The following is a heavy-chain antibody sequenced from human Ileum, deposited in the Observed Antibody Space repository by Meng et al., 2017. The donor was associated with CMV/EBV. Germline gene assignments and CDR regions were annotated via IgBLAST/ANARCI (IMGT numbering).Heavy chain of an antibody. CDR1: GFTFSNYW. D-gene: IGHD7-27*01. CDR3: TRDYWGIPDY. J-gene: IGHJ4*02. Sequence: EVEVVECGGGLTQRGWSLRLACAASGFTFSNYWMQWVRQVPGKGLVWVSRIKSDGTGITYVDSVKGRFTISRDNAKNTLYLQMTNLRVDDTAVYYCTRDYWGIPDYWGQGTLVTVSS. V-gene: IGHV3-74*01. CDR2: IKSDGTGI.